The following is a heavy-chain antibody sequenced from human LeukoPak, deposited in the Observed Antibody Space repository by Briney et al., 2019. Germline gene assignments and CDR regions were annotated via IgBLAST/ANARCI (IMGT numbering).Heavy chain of an antibody. D-gene: IGHD4-11*01. CDR3: ARASSPYNWYFDL. CDR1: GYSFNNHG. J-gene: IGHJ2*01. V-gene: IGHV1-18*01. CDR2: VGAGNGDT. Sequence: ASVKVSCKASGYSFNNHGLSWVRQAPGQGLEWVGWVGAGNGDTHYAQKLQGRVTITTDTYTNTAYMDLRSLRSDDTAVYYCARASSPYNWYFDLWGRGTLVTVSS.